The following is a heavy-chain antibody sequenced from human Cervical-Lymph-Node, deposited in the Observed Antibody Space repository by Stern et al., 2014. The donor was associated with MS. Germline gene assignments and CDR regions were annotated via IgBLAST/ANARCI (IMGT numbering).Heavy chain of an antibody. J-gene: IGHJ4*02. CDR1: GFTFTDSG. CDR2: IRSKAHSYAT. V-gene: IGHV3-73*01. Sequence: EEKLVESGGGLVQPGGSLKLSCAASGFTFTDSGIHWVRQASGKGLEWVGRIRSKAHSYATLYAASVRDRFTISRDDSKNTAYLQMNSLKTEDTAVYYCTRQGPSPLDDFDYWGQGTLVTVSS. CDR3: TRQGPSPLDDFDY.